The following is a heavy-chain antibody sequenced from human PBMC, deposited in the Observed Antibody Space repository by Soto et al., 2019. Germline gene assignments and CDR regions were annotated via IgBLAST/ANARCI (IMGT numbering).Heavy chain of an antibody. CDR1: GFTFRSFA. CDR3: ATGAYCSGGSCSDYYYYFYGLDL. Sequence: SVKASGKTSGFTFRSFAVQWVRQARGQRLDRIRGLVVGTGNTNSTQKFQQRVTITIDRATNTVSMELSSLTCEDTAVYYCATGAYCSGGSCSDYYYYFYGLDLGG. D-gene: IGHD2-15*01. V-gene: IGHV1-58*01. CDR2: LVVGTGNT. J-gene: IGHJ6*02.